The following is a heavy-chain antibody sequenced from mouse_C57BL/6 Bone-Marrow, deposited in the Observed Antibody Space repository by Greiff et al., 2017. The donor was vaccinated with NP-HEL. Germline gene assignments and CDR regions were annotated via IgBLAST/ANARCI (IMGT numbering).Heavy chain of an antibody. CDR2: IDPETCGT. CDR1: GYTFTDYE. V-gene: IGHV1-23*01. J-gene: IGHJ2*01. CDR3: RLRGVVAGGYFDY. Sequence: VQLQQSGAELVRPGASVKLSCKASGYTFTDYEMHWVKQTPVHGLEWIGAIDPETCGTAYNQKFKGKATLTADKSSSTAYMELRSLTSEDSAVYYCRLRGVVAGGYFDYWGQGTTLTVSS. D-gene: IGHD1-1*01.